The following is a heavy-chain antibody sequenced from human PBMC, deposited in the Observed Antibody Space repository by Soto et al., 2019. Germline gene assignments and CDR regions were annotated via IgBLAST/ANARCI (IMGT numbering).Heavy chain of an antibody. D-gene: IGHD3-10*01. V-gene: IGHV4-30-4*08. CDR3: ARENRDFGERTLDY. J-gene: IGHJ4*02. CDR2: IYYSGST. Sequence: LRLSCAASGFPFSSYSMNWVRQAPGKGLEWIGYIYYSGSTYYNPSLKSRLTISVDTSKNQFSLKLSSVTAADTAVYYCARENRDFGERTLDYWGQGTLVTVSS. CDR1: GFPFSSYS.